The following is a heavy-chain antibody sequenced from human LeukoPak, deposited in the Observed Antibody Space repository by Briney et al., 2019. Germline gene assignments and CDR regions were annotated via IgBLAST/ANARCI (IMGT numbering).Heavy chain of an antibody. V-gene: IGHV4-39*07. CDR2: IYYSGST. Sequence: PSETLALTCTVSVGSISSSSYYWGWIRQPPGKGLEWIGSIYYSGSTYYNPSLMSRVTISVDTSENQFSLKLNSVTAADTAMYYCARSELLWFGKVNSGFDFWGQGTLVTVSS. CDR1: VGSISSSSYY. D-gene: IGHD3-10*01. J-gene: IGHJ4*02. CDR3: ARSELLWFGKVNSGFDF.